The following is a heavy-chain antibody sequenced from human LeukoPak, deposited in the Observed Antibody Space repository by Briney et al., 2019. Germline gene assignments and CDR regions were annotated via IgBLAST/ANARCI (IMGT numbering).Heavy chain of an antibody. CDR2: INHSGST. V-gene: IGHV4-34*01. CDR3: AVGSGSYSGAFDI. D-gene: IGHD3-10*01. J-gene: IGHJ3*02. Sequence: SETLSLTCAVYGGSFSGYYWSWIRQPPGKGLEWIGEINHSGSTNYNPSLKGRVTISVDTSKNQFSLKLSSVTAADTAVYYCAVGSGSYSGAFDIWGQGTMVTVSS. CDR1: GGSFSGYY.